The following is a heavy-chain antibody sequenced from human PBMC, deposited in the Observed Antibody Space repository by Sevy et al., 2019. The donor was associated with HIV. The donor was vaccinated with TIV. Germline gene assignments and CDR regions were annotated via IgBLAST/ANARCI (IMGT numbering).Heavy chain of an antibody. J-gene: IGHJ1*01. V-gene: IGHV3-33*01. CDR3: ARGRFYDSSGYSFN. CDR1: GFTFSSYG. CDR2: IWYDGSKK. D-gene: IGHD3-22*01. Sequence: GGSLRLSCAAAGFTFSSYGMHWVRQAPGRGPEWVAVIWYDGSKKYYADSVNGRFTISRDNSRNTLYLQMNSLRAEDTAVYYCARGRFYDSSGYSFNWGPGTLVTVSS.